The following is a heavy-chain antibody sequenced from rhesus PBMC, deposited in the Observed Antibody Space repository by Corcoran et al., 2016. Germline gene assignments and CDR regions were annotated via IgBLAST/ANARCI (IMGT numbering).Heavy chain of an antibody. CDR2: NYGSSGST. V-gene: IGHV4-76*01. D-gene: IGHD1-44*02. Sequence: QVQLQESGPGVVKPSETLSLTCAVSGYSISSGYDWSWIRQPPGKGLEWIGYNYGSSGSTNYNPSHKNRVTISKDTSKNQFSLKLSSVTAADTAVYYCARAGAVIYGLDSWGQGVVVTVSS. CDR1: GYSISSGYD. J-gene: IGHJ6*01. CDR3: ARAGAVIYGLDS.